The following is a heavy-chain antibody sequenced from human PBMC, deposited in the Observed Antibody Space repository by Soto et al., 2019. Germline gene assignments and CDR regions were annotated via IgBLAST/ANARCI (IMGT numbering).Heavy chain of an antibody. CDR2: IYHSGSP. CDR1: GGSISSGGYS. J-gene: IGHJ4*02. CDR3: ARGGVDYYDSSGYYFSPYYFDY. Sequence: QLQLQESGSGLVKPSQTLSLTCAVSGGSISSGGYSWSWIRQPPGKGLEWIGYIYHSGSPYYNPSFKSRVTISVDRSKNQFSLKLSSVTAADTAVYYCARGGVDYYDSSGYYFSPYYFDYWGQGTLVTVSS. D-gene: IGHD3-22*01. V-gene: IGHV4-30-2*01.